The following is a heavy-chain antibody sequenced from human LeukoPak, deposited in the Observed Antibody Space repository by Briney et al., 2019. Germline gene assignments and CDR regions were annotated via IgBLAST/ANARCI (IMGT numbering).Heavy chain of an antibody. CDR3: ARLKLMVAPDY. Sequence: GGSLRLSCAASGFTFDDYGMSWVRQVPGKGLEWVSGINWNGGSTGYADSVKGRFTISRDNAKDSLYLQVNSLRAEDTALYYCARLKLMVAPDYWGQGTLVTVSS. CDR1: GFTFDDYG. J-gene: IGHJ4*02. D-gene: IGHD2-8*01. V-gene: IGHV3-20*04. CDR2: INWNGGST.